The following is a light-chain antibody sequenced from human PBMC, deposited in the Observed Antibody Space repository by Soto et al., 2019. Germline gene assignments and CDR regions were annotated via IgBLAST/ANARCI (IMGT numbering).Light chain of an antibody. CDR1: QSVLYSLNSKNY. CDR3: QQYGSSPLT. Sequence: DIVMTQSPDSLAVSLGERATINCKSSQSVLYSLNSKNYLAWYQQKPGQPPNLLIYWASTRESGVPERFSGSGSGTDFTLTISRLEPEDFAVYYCQQYGSSPLTFGGGTKVEIK. V-gene: IGKV4-1*01. J-gene: IGKJ4*01. CDR2: WAS.